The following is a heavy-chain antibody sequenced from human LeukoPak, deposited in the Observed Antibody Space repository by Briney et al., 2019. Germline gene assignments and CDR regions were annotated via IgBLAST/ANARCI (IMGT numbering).Heavy chain of an antibody. D-gene: IGHD3-10*01. V-gene: IGHV4-4*07. CDR2: IYTSGST. Sequence: SETLSLTCTVSGGSISSYYWSWIRQPAGKGLEWIGRIYTSGSTNYNPSLKSRVTISVDTSKNQFSLKLSSVTAADTAVYYCARGPNYYGSGSYQDYWGQGTLVTVSS. CDR1: GGSISSYY. CDR3: ARGPNYYGSGSYQDY. J-gene: IGHJ4*02.